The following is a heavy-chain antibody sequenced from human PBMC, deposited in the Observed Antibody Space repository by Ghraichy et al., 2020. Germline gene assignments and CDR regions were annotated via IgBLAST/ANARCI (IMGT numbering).Heavy chain of an antibody. V-gene: IGHV4-31*03. J-gene: IGHJ4*02. Sequence: SETLSLTCTVSGGSISSGGYYWSWIRQHPGKGLEWIGYIYYSGSTYYNPSLKSRVTISVDTSKNQFSLKLSSVTAADTAVYYCARRIKGTYDYWGQGTLVTVSS. CDR2: IYYSGST. D-gene: IGHD2-15*01. CDR1: GGSISSGGYY. CDR3: ARRIKGTYDY.